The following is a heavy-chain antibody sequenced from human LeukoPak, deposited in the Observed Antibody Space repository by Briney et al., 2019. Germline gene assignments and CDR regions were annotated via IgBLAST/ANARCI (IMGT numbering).Heavy chain of an antibody. V-gene: IGHV1-8*03. CDR3: AKVMTPGNFDMNFGS. J-gene: IGHJ4*02. CDR2: MNPNSGNT. D-gene: IGHD1-7*01. CDR1: GYTFTSYD. Sequence: GASVRVSCKASGYTFTSYDINWVRQATGQGLEWMGWMNPNSGNTGYAQKFQGRVTITRNTSISTAYMELSSLRSEDTAVYYCAKVMTPGNFDMNFGSWGQGTLVAVSS.